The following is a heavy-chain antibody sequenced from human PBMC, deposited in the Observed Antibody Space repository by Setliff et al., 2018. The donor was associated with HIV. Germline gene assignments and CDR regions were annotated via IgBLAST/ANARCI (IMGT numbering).Heavy chain of an antibody. J-gene: IGHJ4*02. D-gene: IGHD3-10*01. CDR2: IDHSGST. CDR1: GGSFNDYY. Sequence: KPSETQSLTCAVYGGSFNDYYWTWIRQPPGKGLEWIGEIDHSGSTKYHASLKSRVTISIDTSKNQISLRLSSVTAADTAVYYCARGLNYYGSGSYLPLGYWGQGTLVTVSS. CDR3: ARGLNYYGSGSYLPLGY. V-gene: IGHV4-34*01.